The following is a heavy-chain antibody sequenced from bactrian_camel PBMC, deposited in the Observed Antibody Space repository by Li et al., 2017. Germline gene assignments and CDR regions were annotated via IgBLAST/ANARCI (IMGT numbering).Heavy chain of an antibody. CDR2: INYGAGST. CDR1: GYLWVTYC. J-gene: IGHJ4*01. CDR3: AAGVGYFLGSNY. V-gene: IGHV3S1*01. Sequence: VQLVESGGGSVQAGGSLRLSCAASGYLWVTYCTTWVRQAPGKGLEWVSGINYGAGSTYYTDSVKGRFTISRDNAKNTLYLQMNSLKTEDTAVYYCAAGVGYFLGSNYWGQGTQVTVS. D-gene: IGHD3*01.